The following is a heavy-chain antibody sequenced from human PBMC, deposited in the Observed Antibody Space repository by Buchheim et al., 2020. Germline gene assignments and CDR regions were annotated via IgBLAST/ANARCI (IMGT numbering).Heavy chain of an antibody. CDR3: ARDGKLLWFGELSALDYYGMDV. J-gene: IGHJ6*02. D-gene: IGHD3-10*01. Sequence: QVQLQQWGAGLLKPSETLSLTCAVYGGSFSGYYWSWVRQPPGKGLEWIGEINHSGSTNYNPSPKSRVTISADTSKNQFSLKLSSVTAADTAVYYCARDGKLLWFGELSALDYYGMDVWGQGTT. CDR2: INHSGST. V-gene: IGHV4-34*01. CDR1: GGSFSGYY.